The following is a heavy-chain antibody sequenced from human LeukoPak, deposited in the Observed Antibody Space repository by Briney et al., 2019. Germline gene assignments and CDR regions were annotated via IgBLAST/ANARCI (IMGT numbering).Heavy chain of an antibody. CDR2: ISGSGGST. V-gene: IGHV3-23*01. CDR3: ARPLDPYGEADLDYFDY. Sequence: GGSLRLSCAASGFTFSSYAMSWVRQAPGKGLEWVSAISGSGGSTYYADSVKGRFTISRDNAKNSLYLQMNSLRAEDTAVYYCARPLDPYGEADLDYFDYWGQGTLVTVSS. J-gene: IGHJ4*02. D-gene: IGHD2-15*01. CDR1: GFTFSSYA.